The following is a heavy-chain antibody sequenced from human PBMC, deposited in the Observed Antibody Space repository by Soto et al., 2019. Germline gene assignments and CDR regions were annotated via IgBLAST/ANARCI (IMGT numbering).Heavy chain of an antibody. V-gene: IGHV1-46*02. J-gene: IGHJ6*02. D-gene: IGHD6-19*01. Sequence: QVHLVQSGAEVKKPGASVKVSCKASGYTFENYYIHWVRQAPGQGLEWLGILDPTGGRTTYAQKFQDRVTMTRDTSTSTFYMELTSLRSNDTALYYCARERQFPHQETGMDVWGQGTTVTVSS. CDR1: GYTFENYY. CDR3: ARERQFPHQETGMDV. CDR2: LDPTGGRT.